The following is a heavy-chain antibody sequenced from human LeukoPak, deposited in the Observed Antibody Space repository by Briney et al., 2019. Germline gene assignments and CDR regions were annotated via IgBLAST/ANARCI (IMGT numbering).Heavy chain of an antibody. CDR1: GFTFSDYY. CDR2: ISNSGSTI. D-gene: IGHD3-10*01. J-gene: IGHJ6*03. Sequence: GVSLRLSCAASGFTFSDYYMSWIRQAPGKGLEWVSYISNSGSTIYYADSVKGRFTISRDNAKNSLYLQMNSLRAEDTAVYYCARDKSYYGWGSPMNVWGKGTTVTVSS. CDR3: ARDKSYYGWGSPMNV. V-gene: IGHV3-11*04.